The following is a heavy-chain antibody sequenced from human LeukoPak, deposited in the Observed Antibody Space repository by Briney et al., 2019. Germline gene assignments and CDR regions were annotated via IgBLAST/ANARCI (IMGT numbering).Heavy chain of an antibody. D-gene: IGHD2-8*01. CDR1: GFTFSAYF. CDR3: VKDLNGTWSFDY. CDR2: ISSNEYDT. V-gene: IGHV3-64D*06. J-gene: IGHJ4*02. Sequence: GGSLRLSCSASGFTFSAYFMHWVRQAPGKGLEYVSSISSNEYDTYYADSVKGRFTISRDNSKNTLFLQMSSLRAEDTAVYYCVKDLNGTWSFDYWGQGTLVVVSP.